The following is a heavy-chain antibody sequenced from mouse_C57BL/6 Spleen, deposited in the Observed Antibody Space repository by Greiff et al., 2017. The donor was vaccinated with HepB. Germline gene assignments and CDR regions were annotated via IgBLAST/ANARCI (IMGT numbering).Heavy chain of an antibody. J-gene: IGHJ2*01. CDR2: IYPGDGDT. CDR1: GYAFSSSW. V-gene: IGHV1-82*01. Sequence: VQLVESGPELVKPGASVKISCKASGYAFSSSWMNWVKQRPGKGLEWIGRIYPGDGDTNYNGKFKGKATLTADKSSSTAYMQLSSLTSEDSAVYFCARWRGTLRDFDYWGQGTTLTVSS. CDR3: ARWRGTLRDFDY. D-gene: IGHD1-1*01.